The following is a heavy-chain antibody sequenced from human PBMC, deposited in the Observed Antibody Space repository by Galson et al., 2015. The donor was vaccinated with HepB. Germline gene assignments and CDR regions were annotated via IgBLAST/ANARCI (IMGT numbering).Heavy chain of an antibody. Sequence: SVKVSCKASGSTFTAYYIHWVRQVPGQGLEWMGWINPLSGGANYAQKFQGRFTITRDTSIRTAFMELSRLRSDDTAVYYCANAACTYTTSCSPDFPWGQGTLVTVSS. J-gene: IGHJ5*02. D-gene: IGHD3-16*01. CDR2: INPLSGGA. V-gene: IGHV1-2*02. CDR3: ANAACTYTTSCSPDFP. CDR1: GSTFTAYY.